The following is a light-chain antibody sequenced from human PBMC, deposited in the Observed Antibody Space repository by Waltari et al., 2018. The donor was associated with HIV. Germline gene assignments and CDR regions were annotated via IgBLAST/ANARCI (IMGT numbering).Light chain of an antibody. J-gene: IGLJ1*01. CDR2: DVT. CDR1: SRDIGIYNY. Sequence: QSALTQPRSVSGSPGHSVTISCTGTSRDIGIYNYVSWYQQHPGKAPELLISDVTRRPSGVPDRFSGSKSGNTASLTISGLQADDEADYYCCSYAGNFIYVFGTGTKVTVL. V-gene: IGLV2-11*01. CDR3: CSYAGNFIYV.